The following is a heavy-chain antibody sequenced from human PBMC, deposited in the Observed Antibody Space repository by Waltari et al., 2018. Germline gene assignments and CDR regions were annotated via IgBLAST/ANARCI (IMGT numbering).Heavy chain of an antibody. V-gene: IGHV3-7*01. J-gene: IGHJ4*02. D-gene: IGHD6-19*01. CDR3: ARENGWSFDN. CDR2: INQDGSDK. Sequence: EVQLVESGGGLVQPGGSRRLSCAASGFTCNYDWMRWVRQAPGKGLEWVAKINQDGSDKSYVDSVKGRFTISRDNAEKSLYLQMSSLRAEDTAVYYCARENGWSFDNWGQGTLVTVSS. CDR1: GFTCNYDW.